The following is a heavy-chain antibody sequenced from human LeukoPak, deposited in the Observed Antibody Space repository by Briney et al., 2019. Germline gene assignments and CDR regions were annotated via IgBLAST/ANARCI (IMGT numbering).Heavy chain of an antibody. CDR2: LIPIFGAA. V-gene: IGHV1-69*01. CDR1: GGTFSSYT. CDR3: ARDRDDSPLQADY. D-gene: IGHD3-22*01. J-gene: IGHJ4*02. Sequence: SVKVSCKASGGTFSSYTISWVRQAPGQGLEWMAGLIPIFGAANYAQKFQGRVTITADESTSTAYMELSSLRSEDTAVYYCARDRDDSPLQADYWGQGTLVTVSS.